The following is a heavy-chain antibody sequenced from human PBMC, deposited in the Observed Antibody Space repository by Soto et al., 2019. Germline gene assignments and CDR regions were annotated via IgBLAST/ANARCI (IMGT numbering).Heavy chain of an antibody. D-gene: IGHD1-26*01. CDR1: GFTFSSYG. CDR2: ISYDGSNK. CDR3: VKDIGGAPPPTGMDV. Sequence: GGSLRLSCAAYGFTFSSYGMHWVRQAPGKGLEWVAVISYDGSNKYYADSVKDRFTIFRDNSKNTLYLQMSSLRPEDTAVYYCVKDIGGAPPPTGMDVRCKGTTGTVSS. J-gene: IGHJ6*04. V-gene: IGHV3-30*18.